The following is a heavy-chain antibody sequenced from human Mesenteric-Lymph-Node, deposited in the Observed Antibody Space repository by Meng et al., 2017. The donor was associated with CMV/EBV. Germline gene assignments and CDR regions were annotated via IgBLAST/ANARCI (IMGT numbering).Heavy chain of an antibody. J-gene: IGHJ3*02. Sequence: GESLKISCAASGFIFSSYAMTWVRQAPGKGLECVSGISGSGGSTYYADSVKGRFTISRDNSKNTLYLQMNTLRAEDTAVYYCAKREVPGDCTNGVCSGAFDIWGQGTMVTVSS. CDR3: AKREVPGDCTNGVCSGAFDI. D-gene: IGHD2-8*01. CDR1: GFIFSSYA. CDR2: ISGSGGST. V-gene: IGHV3-23*01.